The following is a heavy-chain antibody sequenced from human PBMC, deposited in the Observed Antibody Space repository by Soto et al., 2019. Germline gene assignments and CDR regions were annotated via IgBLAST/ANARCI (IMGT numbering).Heavy chain of an antibody. CDR2: TIPILAMS. CDR3: AASYGSGSRAFDY. J-gene: IGHJ4*02. CDR1: GDTFNSYT. Sequence: QVQLVQSGPEVKMPGSSVKVSCKASGDTFNSYTINWVRQAPGQGLQWMGRTIPILAMSNYALKFQGRVTITADKSTTTASMELSRLRSDDTAVYYCAASYGSGSRAFDYWGKGTLVTVSS. D-gene: IGHD3-10*01. V-gene: IGHV1-69*02.